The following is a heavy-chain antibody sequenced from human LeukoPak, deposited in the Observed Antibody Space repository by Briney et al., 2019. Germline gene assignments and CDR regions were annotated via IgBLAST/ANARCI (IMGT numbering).Heavy chain of an antibody. V-gene: IGHV3-21*01. D-gene: IGHD3-10*01. CDR3: ARDSMVRGHVVLGYFDY. CDR2: ISSSSSYI. Sequence: PGGSLRLSCTASGFTFSSYSMNWVRQAPGKGLEWVSSISSSSSYIYYADSVKGRFTISRDNAKNSLYLQMNSLRAEDTAVYYCARDSMVRGHVVLGYFDYWGQGTLVTVSS. J-gene: IGHJ4*02. CDR1: GFTFSSYS.